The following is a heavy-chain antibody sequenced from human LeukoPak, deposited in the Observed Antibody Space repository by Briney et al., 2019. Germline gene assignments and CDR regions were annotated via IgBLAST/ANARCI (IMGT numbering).Heavy chain of an antibody. J-gene: IGHJ4*02. D-gene: IGHD5-18*01. V-gene: IGHV1-18*01. CDR2: ISAYNGNT. CDR3: ARDYRGYSYPDY. Sequence: ASVKVSYKASGYTFTSYGISWVRQAPGQGLERMGWISAYNGNTNYAQKLQGRVTMTTDTSTSTAYMELRSLRSDDTAVYYCARDYRGYSYPDYWGQGTLVTVSS. CDR1: GYTFTSYG.